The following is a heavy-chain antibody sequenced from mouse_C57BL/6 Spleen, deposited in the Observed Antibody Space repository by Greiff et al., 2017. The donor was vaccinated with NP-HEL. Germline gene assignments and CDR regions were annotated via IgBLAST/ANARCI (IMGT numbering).Heavy chain of an antibody. D-gene: IGHD2-4*01. J-gene: IGHJ3*01. Sequence: QVQLKQPGAELVMPGASVKLSCKASGYTFTSYWMHWVKQRPIQGLEWIGNIDPSDSETHYNQKFKDKATLTVDKSSSTAYMQLSSLTSEDSAVYYCARDYYDSLAYWGQGTLVTVSA. CDR1: GYTFTSYW. V-gene: IGHV1-52*01. CDR3: ARDYYDSLAY. CDR2: IDPSDSET.